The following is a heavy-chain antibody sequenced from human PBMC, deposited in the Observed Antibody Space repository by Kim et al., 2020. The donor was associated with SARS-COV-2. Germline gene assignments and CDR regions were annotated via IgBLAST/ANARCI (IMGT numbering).Heavy chain of an antibody. D-gene: IGHD1-26*01. CDR1: GGSISSYY. CDR2: IYYSGST. J-gene: IGHJ6*02. V-gene: IGHV4-59*01. CDR3: ARSRDIVGATFYYYYGMDV. Sequence: SETLSLTCTVSGGSISSYYWSWIRQPPGKGLEWIGYIYYSGSTNYNPSLKSRVTISVDTSKNQFSLKLSSVTAADTAVYYCARSRDIVGATFYYYYGMDVWGQGTTVTVSS.